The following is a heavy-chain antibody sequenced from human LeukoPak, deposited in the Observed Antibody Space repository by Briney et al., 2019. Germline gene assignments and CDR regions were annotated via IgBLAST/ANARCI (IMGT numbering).Heavy chain of an antibody. CDR3: ASLGRGFSDDY. D-gene: IGHD3-10*01. CDR2: INHSGST. CDR1: GGSFSGYY. J-gene: IGHJ4*02. Sequence: SETLSLTCAVYGGSFSGYYWSWIRQPPGKGLEWIGEINHSGSTNYNPSLKSRVTISVDTSNNQFSLKLSSVTAADTAVYYCASLGRGFSDDYWGQGTLVTVSS. V-gene: IGHV4-34*01.